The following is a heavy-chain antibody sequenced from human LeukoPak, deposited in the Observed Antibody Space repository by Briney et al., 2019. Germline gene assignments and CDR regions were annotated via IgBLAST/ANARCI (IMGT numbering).Heavy chain of an antibody. V-gene: IGHV3-73*01. Sequence: PGGSLKRSCAASGFTFSGSTMHWVRQASGKGLEWVGRIRSKANSYATAYAASVKGRFTISRDDSKNTAYLQMNSLKTEDTAVYYCTRLHYGSRGYYGMDVWGQGTTVTVSS. CDR2: IRSKANSYAT. CDR3: TRLHYGSRGYYGMDV. D-gene: IGHD3-10*01. CDR1: GFTFSGST. J-gene: IGHJ6*02.